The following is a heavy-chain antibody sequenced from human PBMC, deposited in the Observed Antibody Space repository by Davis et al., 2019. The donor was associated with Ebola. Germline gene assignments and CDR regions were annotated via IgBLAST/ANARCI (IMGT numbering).Heavy chain of an antibody. V-gene: IGHV7-4-1*02. Sequence: SVKVSCQASGYTFTSYTMNWLRQPPGQGLEWMGWINTYTGAVGYVPGFTGRFVFSLDTSVSTAYLEISSLKAKDIAMYYCARGNTYFDPWGQGTLVTVSS. CDR3: ARGNTYFDP. CDR2: INTYTGAV. J-gene: IGHJ5*02. CDR1: GYTFTSYT.